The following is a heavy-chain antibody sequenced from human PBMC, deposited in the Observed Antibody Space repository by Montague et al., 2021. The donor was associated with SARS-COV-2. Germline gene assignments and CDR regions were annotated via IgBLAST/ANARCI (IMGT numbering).Heavy chain of an antibody. CDR2: ISYSGST. J-gene: IGHJ5*02. CDR1: AGSISTNSYY. CDR3: ARLWDFYGSGSYKNSWFDP. D-gene: IGHD3-10*01. Sequence: SETLSLTCTVSAGSISTNSYYWAWIRQPPGKGLGWIGSISYSGSTYFNPSLESRLTMSVDTSKNHFSLKLSSVTAADTAVYYCARLWDFYGSGSYKNSWFDPWGQGTRVTVSP. V-gene: IGHV4-39*02.